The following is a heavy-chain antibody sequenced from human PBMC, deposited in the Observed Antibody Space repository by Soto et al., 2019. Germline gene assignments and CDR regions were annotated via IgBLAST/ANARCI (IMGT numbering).Heavy chain of an antibody. CDR2: TRNKANSYTT. V-gene: IGHV3-72*01. Sequence: RRLSCAASGFAFSDHYMDWVRQAPGKGLERVGRTRNKANSYTTEYAASVKGRFTISRDDSKNSLYLQMDSRKTEDTAVYYCARGGYCSNTSCYSDYYGLDVWGQGTTVTVSS. CDR1: GFAFSDHY. D-gene: IGHD2-2*01. J-gene: IGHJ6*02. CDR3: ARGGYCSNTSCYSDYYGLDV.